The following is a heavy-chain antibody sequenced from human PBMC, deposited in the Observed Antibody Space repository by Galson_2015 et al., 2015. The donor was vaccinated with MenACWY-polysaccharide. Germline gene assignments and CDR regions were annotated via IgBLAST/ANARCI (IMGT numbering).Heavy chain of an antibody. J-gene: IGHJ4*02. CDR2: IRCKASGETT. CDR1: GFTFGDYA. Sequence: SLRLSCAASGFTFGDYAMAWFRQAPGKGLEWVGFIRCKASGETTGYAASVKGRFTISRGDSKSTAYLQMNSLQTEDTGIYYCTRDRPIDYWGQGTLVTVSS. CDR3: TRDRPIDY. V-gene: IGHV3-49*03.